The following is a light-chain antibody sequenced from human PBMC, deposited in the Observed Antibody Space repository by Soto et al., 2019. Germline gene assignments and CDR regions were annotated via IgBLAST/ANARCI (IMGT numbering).Light chain of an antibody. J-gene: IGLJ1*01. CDR3: CSYAGTYPYNYA. Sequence: QSVLTQPRSVSGSPGQSVTISCTGTSSDVGGYNYVSWYQQHPGKAPKLMIYDVSKRPSGVPDRFSGSKSGNTASLTISGLQAEDEADYYCCSYAGTYPYNYASGPGPKFTVL. V-gene: IGLV2-11*01. CDR2: DVS. CDR1: SSDVGGYNY.